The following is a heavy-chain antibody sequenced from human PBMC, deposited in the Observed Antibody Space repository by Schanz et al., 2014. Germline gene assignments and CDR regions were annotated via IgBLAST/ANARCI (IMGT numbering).Heavy chain of an antibody. CDR2: ISGSGGST. D-gene: IGHD3-10*01. CDR3: AKGRFGELSAFVI. Sequence: EVQLLESGGGLVQPGGSLRLSCAASGFTFSSYAMSWVRQAPGKGLEWVSAISGSGGSTYYADSVKGRFTISRDNSKNTLYLQMNSLRAEDTTVYYCAKGRFGELSAFVIWGQGTMVTVSS. J-gene: IGHJ3*02. CDR1: GFTFSSYA. V-gene: IGHV3-23*01.